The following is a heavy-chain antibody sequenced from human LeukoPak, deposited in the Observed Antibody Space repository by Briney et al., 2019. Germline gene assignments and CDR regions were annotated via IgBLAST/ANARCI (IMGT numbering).Heavy chain of an antibody. CDR3: ARDVPAGILDI. CDR1: VGSLSRGGYY. D-gene: IGHD2-2*01. CDR2: IYYSGST. V-gene: IGHV4-31*03. J-gene: IGHJ3*02. Sequence: SETLSLTCTVSVGSLSRGGYYWSWIRQHPGKGLGWIGYIYYSGSTYYNPSLKSRVTISVDTSKNQFSLKLSAVIAADTAVYYCARDVPAGILDIWGQGTMVTVCS.